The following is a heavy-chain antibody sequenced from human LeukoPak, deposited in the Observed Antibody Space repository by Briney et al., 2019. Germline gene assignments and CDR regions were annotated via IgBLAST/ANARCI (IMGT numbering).Heavy chain of an antibody. CDR1: GGSISSSNW. CDR3: AGGYYDYVWGSHPAVDY. V-gene: IGHV4-4*02. D-gene: IGHD3-16*02. J-gene: IGHJ4*02. Sequence: SGTLSLTCAVSGGSISSSNWWSWVRQPPGKGLEWIGEIYHSGSTNYNPSLKSRVTISVDKSKNQFSLKLSSVTAADTAVYYCAGGYYDYVWGSHPAVDYWGQGTLVTVSS. CDR2: IYHSGST.